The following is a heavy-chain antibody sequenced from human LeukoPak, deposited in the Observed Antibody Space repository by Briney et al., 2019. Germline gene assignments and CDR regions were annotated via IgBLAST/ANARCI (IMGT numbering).Heavy chain of an antibody. CDR3: ARTRKPSIVVVPAALNV. D-gene: IGHD2-2*01. V-gene: IGHV1-18*01. Sequence: ASVKVSCKASGYTFTSYGISWVRQAPGQGLEWMGWTSAYNGNTNYAQKLQGRVTMTTDTSTSTAYMELRSLRSDDTAVYYCARTRKPSIVVVPAALNVWGQGTLVTVSS. J-gene: IGHJ4*02. CDR1: GYTFTSYG. CDR2: TSAYNGNT.